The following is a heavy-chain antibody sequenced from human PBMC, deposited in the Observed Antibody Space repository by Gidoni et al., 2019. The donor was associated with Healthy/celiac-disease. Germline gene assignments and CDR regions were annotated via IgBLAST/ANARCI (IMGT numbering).Heavy chain of an antibody. D-gene: IGHD4-17*01. CDR3: AKADYGDYGGYYGMDV. J-gene: IGHJ6*02. Sequence: EVQLLESGGGLVQPGGSLRLSCAASGFPFSSYAMSWVRQAPGKGLEWVSAISGSGGSTYYADSVKGRFTISRDNSKNTLYLQMNSLRAEDTAVYYCAKADYGDYGGYYGMDVWGQGTTVTVSS. CDR1: GFPFSSYA. V-gene: IGHV3-23*01. CDR2: ISGSGGST.